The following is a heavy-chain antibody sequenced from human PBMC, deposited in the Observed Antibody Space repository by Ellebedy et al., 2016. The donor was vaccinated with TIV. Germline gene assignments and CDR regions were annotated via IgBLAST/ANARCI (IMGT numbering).Heavy chain of an antibody. CDR1: GYTFTRYW. CDR2: IFPVDSDT. D-gene: IGHD6-19*01. J-gene: IGHJ4*02. Sequence: GESLKISCKGSGYTFTRYWIGWVRQMPGKGLEWMGIIFPVDSDTRYSPSFQGQVTISVDMSINTTYLQWSSLKASDTAMYYCARLGGAYSIPLAGVAYWGQGTLVTVSS. V-gene: IGHV5-51*01. CDR3: ARLGGAYSIPLAGVAY.